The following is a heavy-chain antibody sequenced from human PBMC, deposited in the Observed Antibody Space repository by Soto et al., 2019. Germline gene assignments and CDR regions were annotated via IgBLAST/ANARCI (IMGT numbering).Heavy chain of an antibody. D-gene: IGHD3-9*01. CDR3: ARSPQYDILTGYYSGWFDP. V-gene: IGHV1-69*13. CDR2: IIPIFGTA. Sequence: ASVKVSCKASGGTFSSYAISWVRQAPGQGLEWMGGIIPIFGTANYAQKFQGRVTITADESTSTAYMELSSLRSEDTAVYYCARSPQYDILTGYYSGWFDPWGQGTLVTVSS. J-gene: IGHJ5*02. CDR1: GGTFSSYA.